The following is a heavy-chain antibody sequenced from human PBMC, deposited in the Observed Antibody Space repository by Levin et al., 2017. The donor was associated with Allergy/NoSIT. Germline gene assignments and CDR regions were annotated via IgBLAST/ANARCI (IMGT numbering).Heavy chain of an antibody. D-gene: IGHD3-10*01. CDR2: ISSSSSYI. J-gene: IGHJ6*02. Sequence: SCAASGFTFSSYSMNWVRQAPGKGLEWVSCISSSSSYIHYADSVKGRFTISRDNAKNSLYLQMNSLRAEDTAVYYCARDFGESVYYYYGMDVWGQGTTVTVSS. CDR3: ARDFGESVYYYYGMDV. V-gene: IGHV3-21*01. CDR1: GFTFSSYS.